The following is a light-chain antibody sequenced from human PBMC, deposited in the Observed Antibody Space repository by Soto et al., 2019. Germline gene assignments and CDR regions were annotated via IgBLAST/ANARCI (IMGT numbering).Light chain of an antibody. J-gene: IGLJ3*02. Sequence: QSALTLPASVSGSPGQSITISCSGTTNDIGGYNYVSWYQHHPGKVPKVIIYEVRNRPSGVSNRFSGSKSGNTASLTISGLQAEDEADYYCCSYTISATLVFGGGTKVTVL. CDR1: TNDIGGYNY. CDR3: CSYTISATLV. V-gene: IGLV2-14*01. CDR2: EVR.